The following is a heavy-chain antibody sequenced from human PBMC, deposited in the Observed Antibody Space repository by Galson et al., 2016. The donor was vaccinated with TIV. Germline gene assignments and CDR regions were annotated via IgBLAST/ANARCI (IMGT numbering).Heavy chain of an antibody. CDR1: GFTFTAFY. CDR2: ISPKTGDT. V-gene: IGHV1-2*02. Sequence: SVKASCKASGFTFTAFYIHWVRQAPEQGLEWMGWISPKTGDTNYAQNFQGRVTMTRDTSISSVYMELTSLRSDDTAVYYCARFVYGDYVDYWGQGTLVTVSS. J-gene: IGHJ4*02. D-gene: IGHD4-17*01. CDR3: ARFVYGDYVDY.